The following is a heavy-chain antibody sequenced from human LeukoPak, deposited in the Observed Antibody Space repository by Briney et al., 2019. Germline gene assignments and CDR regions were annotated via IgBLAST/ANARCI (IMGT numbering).Heavy chain of an antibody. CDR2: IYHSGST. D-gene: IGHD2-2*01. CDR1: GHSISSGYY. J-gene: IGHJ4*02. Sequence: SETLSLTCTVSGHSISSGYYWGWIRQPPGKGLEWIGSIYHSGSTYYNPSLKSRVTISVDTSKNQFSLKLSSVTAADTAVYYCARLRTSCCIDYWGQGTLVTVSS. CDR3: ARLRTSCCIDY. V-gene: IGHV4-38-2*02.